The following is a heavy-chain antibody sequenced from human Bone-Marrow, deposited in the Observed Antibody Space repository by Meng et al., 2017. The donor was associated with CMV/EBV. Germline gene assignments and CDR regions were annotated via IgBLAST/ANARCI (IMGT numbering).Heavy chain of an antibody. V-gene: IGHV3-69-1*01. Sequence: GESLKISCAASGFTFSSYSMNWVRQAPGKGLEWVSSISSSSTIYYADSVKGRFTISRDNAKNSLYLQMNSLRAEDTALYYCARGHYGGAYYFDYWGQGTLVTVSS. CDR3: ARGHYGGAYYFDY. D-gene: IGHD4-23*01. CDR1: GFTFSSYS. J-gene: IGHJ4*02. CDR2: ISSSSTI.